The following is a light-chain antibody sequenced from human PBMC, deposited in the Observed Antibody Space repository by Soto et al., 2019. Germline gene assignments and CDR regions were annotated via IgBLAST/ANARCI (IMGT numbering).Light chain of an antibody. J-gene: IGLJ2*01. CDR3: CSYTTTNTVV. CDR1: SSDVGAYNY. CDR2: EVN. V-gene: IGLV2-14*01. Sequence: QSALTQPPSASGSPGQSVTISCTGTSSDVGAYNYVSWYQQHPGKAPKLMIYEVNNRPSGVSSRFSGSKSGNTASLTISGLQAEDEADYYCCSYTTTNTVVFGGGTKLTVL.